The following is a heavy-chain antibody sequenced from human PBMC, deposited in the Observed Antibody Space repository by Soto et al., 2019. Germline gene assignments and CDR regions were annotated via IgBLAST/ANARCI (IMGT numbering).Heavy chain of an antibody. D-gene: IGHD1-1*01. J-gene: IGHJ6*02. Sequence: QVQLQESGPGLVKPSETLSLTCTVSGGSITNYYCSWFRQPPGKGLEWIGYIQYSGYSAYNLSLKRRVTMSMVTSKTQFSLMLESVTATDTAVYYCARHGFWSLHGLVDVWGQGTTVIVSS. CDR2: IQYSGYS. V-gene: IGHV4-59*08. CDR3: ARHGFWSLHGLVDV. CDR1: GGSITNYY.